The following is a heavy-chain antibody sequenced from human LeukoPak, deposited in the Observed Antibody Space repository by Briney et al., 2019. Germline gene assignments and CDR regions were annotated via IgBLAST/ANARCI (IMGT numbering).Heavy chain of an antibody. Sequence: ASVKVSCKASGYTFTSYGISWVRQAPGQGLEWMGWISAYNGNTNYAQKLQGRVTMTTDTSTSTAYMELRSLRSDDTAVYYCARDCSGGSCYLVAFDIWGQGTMVTVSS. CDR1: GYTFTSYG. J-gene: IGHJ3*02. V-gene: IGHV1-18*01. CDR2: ISAYNGNT. CDR3: ARDCSGGSCYLVAFDI. D-gene: IGHD2-15*01.